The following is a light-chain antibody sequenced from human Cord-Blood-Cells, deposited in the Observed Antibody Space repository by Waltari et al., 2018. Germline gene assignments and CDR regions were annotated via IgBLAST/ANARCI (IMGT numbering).Light chain of an antibody. Sequence: AILLSQSPSSLSASVGDRVTITCRASQGISSALAWYQQKPCKAPKLLIYDASSLESGVPSRLSGSGSGTDFTRTISSLQPEDFATYSCQQFNSYPLTFGGGTKVEIK. CDR3: QQFNSYPLT. J-gene: IGKJ4*01. V-gene: IGKV1-13*02. CDR2: DAS. CDR1: QGISSA.